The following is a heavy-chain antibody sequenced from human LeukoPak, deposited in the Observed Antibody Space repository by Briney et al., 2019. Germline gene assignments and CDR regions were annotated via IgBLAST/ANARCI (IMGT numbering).Heavy chain of an antibody. CDR1: GLTFDDYA. D-gene: IGHD2-15*01. J-gene: IGHJ4*02. CDR2: ISWNSGSI. Sequence: PGRSLRLSCAASGLTFDDYAMHWVRQAPGKGLEWVSGISWNSGSIGYADSVKGRFTISRDNAKNSLYLQMNSLRAEDTALSYCAKDDGYCSGGSCYSIDYWGQGTLVTVSS. CDR3: AKDDGYCSGGSCYSIDY. V-gene: IGHV3-9*01.